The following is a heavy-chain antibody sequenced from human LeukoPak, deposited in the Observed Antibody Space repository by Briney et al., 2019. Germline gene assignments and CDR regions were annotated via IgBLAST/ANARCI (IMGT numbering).Heavy chain of an antibody. Sequence: KASETLSLTCAVYGGSFSGYYWSWIRQPPGKGLEWIGQINHSGSTNYNPSLKSRVTISVDTSKNQFSLRLSSVTAADTAVYYCARLRWFPRAFDIWGLGTMVTVSS. D-gene: IGHD4-23*01. CDR1: GGSFSGYY. J-gene: IGHJ3*02. V-gene: IGHV4-34*01. CDR2: INHSGST. CDR3: ARLRWFPRAFDI.